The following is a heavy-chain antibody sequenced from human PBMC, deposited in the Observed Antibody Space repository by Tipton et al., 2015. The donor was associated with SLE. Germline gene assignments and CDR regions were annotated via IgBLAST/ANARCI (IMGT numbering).Heavy chain of an antibody. CDR1: GDSINRDSW. V-gene: IGHV4-4*02. D-gene: IGHD3-9*01. CDR3: ARDRGDFDQGGLDV. J-gene: IGHJ6*02. CDR2: ISHRGNS. Sequence: TLSLTCAVSGDSINRDSWWSWVRQSPEKGLEWIGEISHRGNSHINPSLTDRVTMSMDRSKNHFSLRLTSVTAADTAVYYCARDRGDFDQGGLDVWGPGTTVIVSS.